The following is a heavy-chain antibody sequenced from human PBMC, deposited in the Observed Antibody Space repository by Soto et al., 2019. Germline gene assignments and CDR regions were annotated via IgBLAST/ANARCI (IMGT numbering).Heavy chain of an antibody. J-gene: IGHJ4*02. V-gene: IGHV4-4*02. CDR2: VFHTGGT. CDR1: SDSIAGENW. Sequence: QVQLQESGPGLVKPSETLSLTCTVSSDSIAGENWWSWVRQPPGLGLEWIGEVFHTGGTNYNPSLKSRVTREVDKSKNQFSLQLISATAADTAVYYCARVFSSGSGWMYYFDFWGQGTLVSVPS. CDR3: ARVFSSGSGWMYYFDF. D-gene: IGHD6-19*01.